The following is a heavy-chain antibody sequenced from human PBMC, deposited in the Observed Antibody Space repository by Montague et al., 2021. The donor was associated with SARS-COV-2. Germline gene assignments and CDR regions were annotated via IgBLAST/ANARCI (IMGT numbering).Heavy chain of an antibody. Sequence: QSGAEVKKPGESLRISCKGSGYSFTSYWISWVRQMPGKGLEWMGRIDPSDSYTNYSPPFQGHVTISADKSISTAYLQWSSLKASDTAMYYCARHRAYYGSGSPPIIDXWGQGTLVTVSS. D-gene: IGHD3-10*01. J-gene: IGHJ4*02. V-gene: IGHV5-10-1*01. CDR2: IDPSDSYT. CDR1: GYSFTSYW. CDR3: ARHRAYYGSGSPPIIDX.